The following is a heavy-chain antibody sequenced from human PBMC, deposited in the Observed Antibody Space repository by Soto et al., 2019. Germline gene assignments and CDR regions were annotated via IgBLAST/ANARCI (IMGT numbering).Heavy chain of an antibody. CDR1: GFTFSSYS. CDR3: ARGTNYDILTGSEVFDY. Sequence: GGSLRLSCAASGFTFSSYSMNWVRQAPGKGLEWVSSISSSSSYIYYADSVKGRFTISRDNAKNSLYLQMNSLRAEDTAVYYCARGTNYDILTGSEVFDYWGQGTLVTVSS. D-gene: IGHD3-9*01. J-gene: IGHJ4*02. V-gene: IGHV3-21*01. CDR2: ISSSSSYI.